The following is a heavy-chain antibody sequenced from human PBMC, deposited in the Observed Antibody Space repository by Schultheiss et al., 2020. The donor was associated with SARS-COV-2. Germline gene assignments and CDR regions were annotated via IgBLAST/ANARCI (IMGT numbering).Heavy chain of an antibody. Sequence: ASVKVSCKASGYTFTGYYMHWVRQAPGQGLEWMGRINPNSGGTNYAQKFQGRVTMTRDTSISTAYMELSRLRSDDTAVYYCARVLGRQLVRGSMDYWGQGTLVTVSS. CDR1: GYTFTGYY. J-gene: IGHJ4*02. CDR3: ARVLGRQLVRGSMDY. CDR2: INPNSGGT. D-gene: IGHD6-6*01. V-gene: IGHV1-2*06.